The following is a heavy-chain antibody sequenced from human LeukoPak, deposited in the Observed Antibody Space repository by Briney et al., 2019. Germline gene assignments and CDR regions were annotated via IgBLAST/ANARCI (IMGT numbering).Heavy chain of an antibody. J-gene: IGHJ4*02. V-gene: IGHV3-74*01. Sequence: PGGSLRLSCAASGFIFSDHWMHWVRQAPGKGLVWLSRINNDGSSTIYADSVKGRFTFSRDNAENTLFLEMSSLRVEDTAVYYCANPRYDSSGYYYVDWGQGTLVTVSS. CDR3: ANPRYDSSGYYYVD. D-gene: IGHD3-22*01. CDR2: INNDGSST. CDR1: GFIFSDHW.